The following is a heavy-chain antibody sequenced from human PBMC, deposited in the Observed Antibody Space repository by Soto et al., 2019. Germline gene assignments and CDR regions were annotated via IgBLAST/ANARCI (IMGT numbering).Heavy chain of an antibody. CDR2: INHSGST. V-gene: IGHV4-34*01. CDR1: GGSFSGYY. CDR3: ARGRYGSGSYSRLYYYYYYMDV. Sequence: PSETLSLTCAVYGGSFSGYYWSWIRQPPGKGLEWIGEINHSGSTNYNPSLKSRVTISVDTSKNQFSPKLSSVTAADTAVYYCARGRYGSGSYSRLYYYYYYMDVWGKGTTVTVSS. D-gene: IGHD3-10*01. J-gene: IGHJ6*03.